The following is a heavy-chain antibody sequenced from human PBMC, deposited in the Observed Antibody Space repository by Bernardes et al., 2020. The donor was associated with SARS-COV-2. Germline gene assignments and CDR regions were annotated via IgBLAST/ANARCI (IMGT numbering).Heavy chain of an antibody. Sequence: GSLSLSCAASGFTFSRYAMHWVRPAPGKGLEWVAVISYDGSNKYYADSVKGRFTISRDNSKNTLYLRMNSLRAEDTAVYYCARELAPDCSGGSCPPLYWGQGTLVTVSS. CDR3: ARELAPDCSGGSCPPLY. CDR2: ISYDGSNK. J-gene: IGHJ4*02. D-gene: IGHD2-15*01. V-gene: IGHV3-30-3*01. CDR1: GFTFSRYA.